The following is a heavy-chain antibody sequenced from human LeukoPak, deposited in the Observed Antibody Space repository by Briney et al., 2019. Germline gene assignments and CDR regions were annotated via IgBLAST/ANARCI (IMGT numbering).Heavy chain of an antibody. CDR2: IYYSGST. Sequence: SQTLSLTCTVSGGSIGSGDYYWSWIRQPPGKGLEWIGYIYYSGSTYYNPSLKSRVTISVDMSKDQFSLKLSSVTAADTAVYYCARATDPDCGGDCYGDWFDPWGQGTLVTVSS. J-gene: IGHJ5*02. CDR1: GGSIGSGDYY. V-gene: IGHV4-30-4*01. CDR3: ARATDPDCGGDCYGDWFDP. D-gene: IGHD2-21*02.